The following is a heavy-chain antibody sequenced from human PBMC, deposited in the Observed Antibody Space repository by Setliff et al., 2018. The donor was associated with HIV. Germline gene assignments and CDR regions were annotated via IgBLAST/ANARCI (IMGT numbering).Heavy chain of an antibody. J-gene: IGHJ5*02. CDR3: ARDLRGYNNWFDP. CDR2: INSFNAIT. V-gene: IGHV1-18*01. CDR1: GYTFTSYG. D-gene: IGHD3-9*01. Sequence: ASVKVSCKASGYTFTSYGISWVRQAPGQGLEWMGWINSFNAITNYAQKFQGRVTMTTETSTSTAYMELRSLRSDDAAVYYCARDLRGYNNWFDPWGQGTLVTVSS.